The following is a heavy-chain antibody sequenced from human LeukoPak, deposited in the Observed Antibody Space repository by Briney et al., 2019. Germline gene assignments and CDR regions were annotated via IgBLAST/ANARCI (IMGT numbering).Heavy chain of an antibody. V-gene: IGHV3-21*01. CDR1: GFTFSSYS. CDR2: ISSSSSYI. Sequence: GGSLRLSCAASGFTFSSYSMNWVRQAPGKGLEWVSSISSSSSYIYYADSVKGRFTISRDNAKNSLYLQMNSLRAEDTAVYYCARDALYDSSGYCRYYFDYWGQGTLVTVPS. J-gene: IGHJ4*02. CDR3: ARDALYDSSGYCRYYFDY. D-gene: IGHD3-22*01.